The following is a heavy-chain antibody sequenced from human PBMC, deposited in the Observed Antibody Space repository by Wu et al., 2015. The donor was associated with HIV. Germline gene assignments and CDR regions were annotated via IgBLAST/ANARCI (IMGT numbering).Heavy chain of an antibody. D-gene: IGHD3-10*01. CDR2: IIPIFGTA. V-gene: IGHV1-69*13. J-gene: IGHJ3*02. Sequence: QVQLVQSGAEVKKPGSSVKVSCKASGGTFSSYAISWVRQAPGQGLEWMGRIIPIFGTANYAQKFQGRVTITADESTSTAYMELSSLRSEDTAVYYCARDGDEYSYYYGSGNKIDAFDIWGQGTMVTVSS. CDR3: ARDGDEYSYYYGSGNKIDAFDI. CDR1: GGTFSSYA.